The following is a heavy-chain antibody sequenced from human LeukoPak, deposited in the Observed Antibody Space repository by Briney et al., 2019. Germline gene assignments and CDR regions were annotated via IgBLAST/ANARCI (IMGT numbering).Heavy chain of an antibody. CDR2: IYYSGSA. Sequence: SETLSLTCTVSGGSITSDSYYWGWIRQPPGKGLEYIGNIYYSGSAYYNPSLKSRVTISVDTSKNQFSLSVNSVTAADTAVYYCARHYVFVYGGSSFDYWGQGTLVTVSS. CDR3: ARHYVFVYGGSSFDY. J-gene: IGHJ4*02. D-gene: IGHD2-8*01. CDR1: GGSITSDSYY. V-gene: IGHV4-39*07.